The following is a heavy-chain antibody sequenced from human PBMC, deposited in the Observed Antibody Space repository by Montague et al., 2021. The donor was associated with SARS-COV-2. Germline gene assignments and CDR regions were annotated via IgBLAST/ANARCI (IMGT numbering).Heavy chain of an antibody. CDR1: GFALNNFA. CDR2: IFGSAAGT. D-gene: IGHD6-19*01. CDR3: AKPPGAGAVVYWYFDL. V-gene: IGHV3-23*01. J-gene: IGHJ2*01. Sequence: SLRLSCAASGFALNNFAMSWVRQAPGKGLEWVSSIFGSAAGTYYADSVKGRFTISRDNSKNTLYLQMNSLKAEDTAKYYCAKPPGAGAVVYWYFDLWGRGTVVSVSS.